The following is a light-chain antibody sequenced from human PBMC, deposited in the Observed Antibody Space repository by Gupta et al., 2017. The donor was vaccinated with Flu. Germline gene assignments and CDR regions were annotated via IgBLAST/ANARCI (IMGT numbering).Light chain of an antibody. CDR3: QSYDNSLSGSRV. CDR2: GNN. V-gene: IGLV1-40*01. Sequence: QSVLTQPPSVSGAPGQRVTISCTGSNPNIGAGYDVHWYQQLPGTAPKLLIFGNNNRPSGVPDRFSGSKSGTSASLAITGLQAEDEADYYCQSYDNSLSGSRVFGTGTKVTVL. CDR1: NPNIGAGYD. J-gene: IGLJ1*01.